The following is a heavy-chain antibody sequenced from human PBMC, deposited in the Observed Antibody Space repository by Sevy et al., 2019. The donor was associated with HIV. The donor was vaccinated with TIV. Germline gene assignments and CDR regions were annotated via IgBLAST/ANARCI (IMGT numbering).Heavy chain of an antibody. Sequence: ASVKVSCKASGYTFTGYYIHWVRQAPGQGLEWMGWINPNIGYTNYEQNFQGRVTMTRDTSINTAYMDLRRLKSDDTAVYYCATTTRGYSYDSFPDTFDISGQGTMVTVSS. J-gene: IGHJ3*02. V-gene: IGHV1-2*02. CDR3: ATTTRGYSYDSFPDTFDI. D-gene: IGHD5-18*01. CDR2: INPNIGYT. CDR1: GYTFTGYY.